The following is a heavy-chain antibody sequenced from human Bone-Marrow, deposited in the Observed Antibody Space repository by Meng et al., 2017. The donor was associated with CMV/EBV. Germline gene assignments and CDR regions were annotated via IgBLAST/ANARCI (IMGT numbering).Heavy chain of an antibody. CDR3: ARGRRDYSNYALDY. Sequence: VYGGSFSGYYWSWIRQPPGKGLEWSGEINHSGSTNYDPSLKSRVTISVDTSKNQFSLKLSSVTAADTAVYYCARGRRDYSNYALDYWGQGTLVTVSS. CDR1: GGSFSGYY. J-gene: IGHJ4*02. D-gene: IGHD4-11*01. CDR2: INHSGST. V-gene: IGHV4-34*01.